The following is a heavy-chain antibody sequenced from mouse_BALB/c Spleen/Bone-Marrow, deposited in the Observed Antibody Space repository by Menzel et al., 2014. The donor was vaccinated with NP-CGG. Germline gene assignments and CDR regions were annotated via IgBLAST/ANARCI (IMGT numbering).Heavy chain of an antibody. CDR3: AREKGSVFFDY. Sequence: EVKLVESGGGLVQPGGSLRLSCATSGFTFTDYYMNWVRQPPGKALEWLGFIRNKANGYTTEYSTSVKGRFTISRDNSQSILFLQMNPLRGEDSATYYCAREKGSVFFDYWGQGTTLTVS. D-gene: IGHD1-3*01. CDR1: GFTFTDYY. J-gene: IGHJ2*01. V-gene: IGHV7-3*02. CDR2: IRNKANGYTT.